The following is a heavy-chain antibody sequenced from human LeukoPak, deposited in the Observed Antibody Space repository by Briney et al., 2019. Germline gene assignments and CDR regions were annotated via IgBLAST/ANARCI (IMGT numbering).Heavy chain of an antibody. CDR2: INPNSGGT. J-gene: IGHJ4*02. Sequence: ASVKVSSTASGYTFTGYYVHWVRQAPGQGLEWMGWINPNSGGTTFTQKFQGRVTMTRDTSITTAYMELSSLISDDTAVYYCARDRRDGDLDYWGQGTLVTVSS. CDR3: ARDRRDGDLDY. CDR1: GYTFTGYY. D-gene: IGHD3-10*01. V-gene: IGHV1-2*02.